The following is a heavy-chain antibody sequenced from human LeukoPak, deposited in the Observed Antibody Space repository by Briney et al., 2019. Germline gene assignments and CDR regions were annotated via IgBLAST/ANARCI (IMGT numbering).Heavy chain of an antibody. D-gene: IGHD2-21*02. J-gene: IGHJ5*02. Sequence: SETLSLTCTVSRGSISSSSYYWGWIRQPPGKGLQWIGSIYYSGSTYYNPSLKSRLTISVDTSKNQFSLKLSSVTAADTAVYYCASSGRVSHCGGDCFSGWFDPWGQGTLVTVSS. CDR3: ASSGRVSHCGGDCFSGWFDP. CDR1: RGSISSSSYY. CDR2: IYYSGST. V-gene: IGHV4-39*01.